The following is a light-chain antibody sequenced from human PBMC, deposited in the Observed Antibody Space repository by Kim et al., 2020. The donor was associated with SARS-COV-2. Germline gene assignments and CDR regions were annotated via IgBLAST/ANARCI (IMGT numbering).Light chain of an antibody. CDR3: QQYVTSPIT. CDR2: GAS. CDR1: QMIMNRD. J-gene: IGKJ5*01. Sequence: IVLTQSPGTLSLSPGERATLSCRASQMIMNRDLAWYQQKPGQTPRLLIYGASSRGTGIPHRFSGGGSGTDFSLTICGLETDDFAVYYSQQYVTSPITFGHGARLEIK. V-gene: IGKV3-20*01.